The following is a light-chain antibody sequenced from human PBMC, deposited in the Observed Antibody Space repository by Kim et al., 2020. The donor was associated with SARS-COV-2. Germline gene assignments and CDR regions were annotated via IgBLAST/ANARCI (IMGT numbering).Light chain of an antibody. CDR3: QQSNSFPLT. CDR1: QNIQTC. V-gene: IGKV1-12*01. CDR2: VAT. Sequence: ASDGDRVTITCRASQNIQTCLAWYQQNPGKAPKILIYVATSLQSGVPSRFSGSGSGTHFTLSISSLQPEDFATYYCQQSNSFPLTFGGGTKVDIK. J-gene: IGKJ4*01.